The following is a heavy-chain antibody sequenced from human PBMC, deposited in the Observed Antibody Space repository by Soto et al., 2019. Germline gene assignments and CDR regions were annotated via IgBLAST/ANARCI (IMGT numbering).Heavy chain of an antibody. Sequence: PSETLSLTCIVSAYSITSGNFYWSWIRQPPGKGLEWFGFIHYSGSAYYNPSLKSRVTMSVDTSKNQFSLNLSSVTAADTAVYYCVSESTVTDAFDIWGQGTMVTVSS. V-gene: IGHV4-30-4*01. CDR3: VSESTVTDAFDI. CDR2: IHYSGSA. D-gene: IGHD4-17*01. J-gene: IGHJ3*02. CDR1: AYSITSGNFY.